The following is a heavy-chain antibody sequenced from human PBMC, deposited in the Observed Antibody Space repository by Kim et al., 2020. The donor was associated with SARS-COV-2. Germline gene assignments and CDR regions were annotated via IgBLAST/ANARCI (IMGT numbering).Heavy chain of an antibody. CDR3: ARPYYDSRDDAFDI. D-gene: IGHD3-22*01. J-gene: IGHJ3*02. V-gene: IGHV5-51*01. Sequence: SPSFKGQVTISADKSISTAYLQWSSLKASDTAMYYCARPYYDSRDDAFDIWGQGTMVTVSS.